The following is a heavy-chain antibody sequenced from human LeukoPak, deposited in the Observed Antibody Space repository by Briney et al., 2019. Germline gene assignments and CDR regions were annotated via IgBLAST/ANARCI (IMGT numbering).Heavy chain of an antibody. D-gene: IGHD3-10*01. J-gene: IGHJ6*02. CDR1: GFTFSSYA. Sequence: PGRSLRLSCAASGFTFSSYAMHWVRQAPGKGLEWVAVISYDGSNKYYADSVKGRFTISRDNSKNTLYLQMNSLRAEDTAVYYCARDPNHLTDHYGSGSYWYYYGMDVWGQGTTVTVSS. CDR3: ARDPNHLTDHYGSGSYWYYYGMDV. CDR2: ISYDGSNK. V-gene: IGHV3-30*04.